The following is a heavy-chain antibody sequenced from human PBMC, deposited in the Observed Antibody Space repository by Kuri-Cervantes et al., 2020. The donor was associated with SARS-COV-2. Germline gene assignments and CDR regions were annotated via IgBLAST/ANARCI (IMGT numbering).Heavy chain of an antibody. CDR2: IYYSGST. Sequence: LRLSCTVSGGSTSSYYWSWIRQPPGKGLEWIGYIYYSGSTNYNPSLKSRVTISVDTSKNQFSLKLSSVTAADTAVYYCARVGGNWELPFDYWGQGTLVTVSS. J-gene: IGHJ4*02. CDR3: ARVGGNWELPFDY. V-gene: IGHV4-59*01. D-gene: IGHD3-10*01. CDR1: GGSTSSYY.